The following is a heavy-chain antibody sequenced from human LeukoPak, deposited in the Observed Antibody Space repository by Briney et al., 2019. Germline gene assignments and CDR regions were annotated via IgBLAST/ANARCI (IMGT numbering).Heavy chain of an antibody. Sequence: PGGSLRLSCAASGFSVSSNYMSWVRQAPGKGLEWVSVIYSGGSTYYADSVKGRFTISRDNSKNTLYLQMNSLRAEDTAVYYCARVQHYYDSSGYHDAFDIWGQGTMVTVSS. D-gene: IGHD3-22*01. J-gene: IGHJ3*02. V-gene: IGHV3-66*02. CDR2: IYSGGST. CDR1: GFSVSSNY. CDR3: ARVQHYYDSSGYHDAFDI.